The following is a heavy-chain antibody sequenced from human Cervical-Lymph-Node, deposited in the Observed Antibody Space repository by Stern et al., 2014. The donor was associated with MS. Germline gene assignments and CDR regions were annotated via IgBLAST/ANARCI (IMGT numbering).Heavy chain of an antibody. CDR3: TIRDGYNSY. D-gene: IGHD5-24*01. CDR1: GFTFTNAW. CDR2: IKSKTDGETT. Sequence: MQLVQSGGGLVKPGGSLRLSCGASGFTFTNAWLTWVRQAPGKGLEWVGRIKSKTDGETTDYAAPVKGRFTISRDDSKNTLYVQMNSLKTEDTAVYYCTIRDGYNSYWGQGTLVTVSS. J-gene: IGHJ4*02. V-gene: IGHV3-15*01.